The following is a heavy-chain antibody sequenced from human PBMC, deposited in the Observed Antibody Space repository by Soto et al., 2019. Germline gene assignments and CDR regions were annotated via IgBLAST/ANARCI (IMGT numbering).Heavy chain of an antibody. V-gene: IGHV1-69*02. J-gene: IGHJ6*02. D-gene: IGHD2-15*01. CDR1: GGTFSSYT. CDR3: ARGVVVVAATYYYYGMDV. CDR2: IIPILGIA. Sequence: QVQLVQSGAEVKKPGSSVKVSCKASGGTFSSYTISWVRQAPGQGLEWMGGIIPILGIANYAQKFQGRVTITADKSTSTAYMELSSLRSEDTAVYYCARGVVVVAATYYYYGMDVWGQGTTVTVSS.